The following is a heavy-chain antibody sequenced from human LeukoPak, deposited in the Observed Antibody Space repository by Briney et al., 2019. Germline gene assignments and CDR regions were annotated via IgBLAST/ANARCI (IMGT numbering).Heavy chain of an antibody. J-gene: IGHJ4*02. CDR3: GRWLHGSRYFDY. V-gene: IGHV6-1*01. CDR1: GDSVSSNSVA. CDR2: IYFLSRWFH. Sequence: SQTLSLTCDISGDSVSSNSVAWTWIRQSPSRGLEWLGRIYFLSRWFHDYAVSVMSRIAIKPDTSKNQFSLQLDSVTPDDTAVYYCGRWLHGSRYFDYWGQGILVTVSP. D-gene: IGHD5-24*01.